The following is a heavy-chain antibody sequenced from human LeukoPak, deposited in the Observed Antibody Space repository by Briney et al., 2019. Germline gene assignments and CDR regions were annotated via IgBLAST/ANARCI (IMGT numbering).Heavy chain of an antibody. CDR1: GFTLSSYA. J-gene: IGHJ5*02. V-gene: IGHV3-23*01. CDR3: AKGIAAADFNWFDP. Sequence: GGSLRLSRAASGFTLSSYAMSWVRQARGKGLEWVSAISGSGGSTYYADSVKGRFTISRDNSKIPLYVQMNNLRAEDTAVYYCAKGIAAADFNWFDPWGQGTPVTVCS. CDR2: ISGSGGST. D-gene: IGHD6-13*01.